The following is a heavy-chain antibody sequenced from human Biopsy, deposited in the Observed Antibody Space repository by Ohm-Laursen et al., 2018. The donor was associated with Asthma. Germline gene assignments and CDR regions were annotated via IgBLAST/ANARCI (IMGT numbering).Heavy chain of an antibody. J-gene: IGHJ4*01. CDR1: GFSFDDCA. V-gene: IGHV3-9*01. D-gene: IGHD3-22*01. CDR2: ISWNSGNI. Sequence: SLRLSCAASGFSFDDCAMHWVRQAPGKGLEWVSGISWNSGNIDYAVSVKGRFTISRDNAKNSLYLQMQSLRAEDTAFYYCTKSADYYDSTDSLDFWGRGTLVTVSS. CDR3: TKSADYYDSTDSLDF.